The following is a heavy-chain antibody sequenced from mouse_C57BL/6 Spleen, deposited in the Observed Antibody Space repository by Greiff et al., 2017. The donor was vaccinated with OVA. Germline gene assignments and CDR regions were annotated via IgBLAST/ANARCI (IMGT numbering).Heavy chain of an antibody. CDR2: IYPGDGDT. Sequence: QVQLQQSGPELVKPGASVKISCKASGYAFSSSWMNWVKQRPGKGLEWIGRIYPGDGDTNYNGKFKGKATLTADKSSSTAYMQLSSLTSEDSAVYFCARSAGRPYYFDYWGQGTTLTVSS. CDR3: ARSAGRPYYFDY. CDR1: GYAFSSSW. J-gene: IGHJ2*01. D-gene: IGHD1-1*01. V-gene: IGHV1-82*01.